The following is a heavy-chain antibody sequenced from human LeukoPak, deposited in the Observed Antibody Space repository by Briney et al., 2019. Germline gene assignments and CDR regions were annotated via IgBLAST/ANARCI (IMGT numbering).Heavy chain of an antibody. J-gene: IGHJ4*02. CDR3: ARGLLWFGELSFDY. CDR1: GLTFRSYA. CDR2: ISSSGSTI. D-gene: IGHD3-10*01. V-gene: IGHV3-48*03. Sequence: GGSLRLSCAASGLTFRSYAMSWVRQAPGKGLEWVSYISSSGSTIYYADSVKGRFTISRDNAKNSLYLQMNSLRAEDTAVYYCARGLLWFGELSFDYWGQGTLVTVSS.